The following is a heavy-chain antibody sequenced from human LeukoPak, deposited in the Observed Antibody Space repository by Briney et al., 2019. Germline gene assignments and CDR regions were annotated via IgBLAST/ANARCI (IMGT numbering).Heavy chain of an antibody. J-gene: IGHJ4*02. Sequence: ASVKVSCKASGYTFTSYDINWVRQATGQGLEWMGWMNPNSGNTGYAQKFQGRVTMTRNTSISTAYMELSSLRSEDTAVHYCARIYDSSGYYEDYWGQGTLVTVSS. V-gene: IGHV1-8*01. CDR2: MNPNSGNT. CDR1: GYTFTSYD. D-gene: IGHD3-22*01. CDR3: ARIYDSSGYYEDY.